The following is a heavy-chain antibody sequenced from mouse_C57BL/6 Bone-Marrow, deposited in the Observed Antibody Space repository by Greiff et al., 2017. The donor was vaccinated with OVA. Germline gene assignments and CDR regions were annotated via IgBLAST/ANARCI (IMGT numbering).Heavy chain of an antibody. CDR2: ISYDGSN. CDR3: AVITTNY. CDR1: GYSITSGYY. Sequence: VQLQQSGPGLVKPSQSLSLTCSVTGYSITSGYYWNWIRQFPGNKLEWMGYISYDGSNNYNPSLKNRISITRDTSKNQFFLKLNSVTTEDTATYYCAVITTNYWGQGTTLTVSS. V-gene: IGHV3-6*01. D-gene: IGHD1-1*01. J-gene: IGHJ2*01.